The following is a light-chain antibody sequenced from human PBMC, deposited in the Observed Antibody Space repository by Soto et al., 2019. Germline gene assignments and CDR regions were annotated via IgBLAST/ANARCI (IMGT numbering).Light chain of an antibody. CDR2: DVS. CDR3: SSYTSSNTLL. Sequence: QSVLTQPASVSGSPGQSITISCTGTSSDVGGYNYVSWYQRHPGKAPKVMIYDVSNRPSGVSNRFSGSKSGNTASLTISGLQAEDEADYYCSSYTSSNTLLFGGGTKLTVL. J-gene: IGLJ2*01. CDR1: SSDVGGYNY. V-gene: IGLV2-14*03.